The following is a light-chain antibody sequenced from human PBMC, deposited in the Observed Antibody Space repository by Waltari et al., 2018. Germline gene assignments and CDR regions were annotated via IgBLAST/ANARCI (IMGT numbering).Light chain of an antibody. CDR1: QSISKY. J-gene: IGKJ1*01. CDR3: QHHVRLPAT. CDR2: AAS. Sequence: EIVLTQSPGTLSLSPGESATLSCRARQSISKYLAWYQQRPGQAPRLLIYAASNRATGIPDRFSGGGSGTDFSLTISRLEPEDFAVYYCQHHVRLPATFGQGTKVEIK. V-gene: IGKV3-20*01.